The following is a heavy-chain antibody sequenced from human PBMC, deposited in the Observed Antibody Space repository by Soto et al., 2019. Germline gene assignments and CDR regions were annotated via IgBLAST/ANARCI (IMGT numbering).Heavy chain of an antibody. V-gene: IGHV3-66*02. Sequence: EVLLEEAGGGFVQPGGSLRLSCAASGFTVSNNYMTWVRQAPGKGLEWVAVIQDGGSISYADSVSDGFTISRHNSNSTVLTEMKKMRTKETSVYLCARGKGSGRNALGHWDQGTL. CDR1: GFTVSNNY. D-gene: IGHD3-10*01. CDR3: ARGKGSGRNALGH. J-gene: IGHJ4*02. CDR2: IQDGGSI.